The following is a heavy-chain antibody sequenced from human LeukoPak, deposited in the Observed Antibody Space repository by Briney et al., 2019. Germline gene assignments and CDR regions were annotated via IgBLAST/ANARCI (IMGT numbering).Heavy chain of an antibody. D-gene: IGHD3-10*01. CDR3: ARVGRGVYGMDV. Sequence: PGGSLRLSCAASGFTFSIHGMNWVRQAPGKGLEWVSYIINSGGTIYYADSEQGRFTISRDNAKNSLYLQMNSLRDEDTAVYYCARVGRGVYGMDVWGQGTTVTVSS. J-gene: IGHJ6*02. CDR1: GFTFSIHG. V-gene: IGHV3-48*02. CDR2: IINSGGTI.